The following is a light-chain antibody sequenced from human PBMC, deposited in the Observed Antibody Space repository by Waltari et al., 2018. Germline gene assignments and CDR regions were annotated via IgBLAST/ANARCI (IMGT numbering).Light chain of an antibody. J-gene: IGKJ2*01. Sequence: PRPCRASQSVSSSYLAWYQQKPGQAPRLLIYGASSRATGIPDRFSGSGSGTDFTLTISRLEPEDFAVYYCQQYGGTFGQGTKLEIK. CDR2: GAS. V-gene: IGKV3-20*01. CDR3: QQYGGT. CDR1: QSVSSSY.